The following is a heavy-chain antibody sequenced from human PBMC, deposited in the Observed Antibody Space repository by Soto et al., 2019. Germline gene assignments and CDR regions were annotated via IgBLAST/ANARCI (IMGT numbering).Heavy chain of an antibody. CDR2: ISDGGDYI. CDR1: GFTFTSYS. J-gene: IGHJ1*01. V-gene: IGHV3-21*01. CDR3: ARNDEGGSIL. D-gene: IGHD1-1*01. Sequence: EVQLVESGGGLVKPGGSLRLSCVASGFTFTSYSMNWVRQAPGKGLEWVSSISDGGDYIVYADSMQGRFTISRDNAGNARYLEMNSPGFVDKAGLFCARNDEGGSILWGLGTRVSVSS.